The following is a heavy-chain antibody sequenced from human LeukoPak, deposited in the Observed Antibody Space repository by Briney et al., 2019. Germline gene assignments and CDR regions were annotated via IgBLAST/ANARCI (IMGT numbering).Heavy chain of an antibody. D-gene: IGHD3-10*01. Sequence: PGRSLRLSCAASGFTFSSYWMSWVRQAPGKGLEWVANINQDGSEKYYVDSVKGRFTISRDNAKNSLYLQMNSLRAEDTAVYYCAGDRPSGSYYREYYFDSWGQGTLDTVS. V-gene: IGHV3-7*01. CDR3: AGDRPSGSYYREYYFDS. CDR2: INQDGSEK. J-gene: IGHJ4*02. CDR1: GFTFSSYW.